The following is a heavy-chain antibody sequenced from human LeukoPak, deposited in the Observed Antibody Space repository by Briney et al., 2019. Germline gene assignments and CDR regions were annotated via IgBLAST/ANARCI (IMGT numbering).Heavy chain of an antibody. D-gene: IGHD6-19*01. CDR3: ARSVAVAGREDF. CDR1: GFTFSSYA. V-gene: IGHV3-23*01. J-gene: IGHJ4*02. Sequence: PGGSLRLSCAASGFTFSSYAMSWVRQAPGKGLEWVSAISGSGGSTYYADSVKGRFTISRDNSKNTLYLQMNSLRADDTATYFCARSVAVAGREDFWGQGTLVTVSS. CDR2: ISGSGGST.